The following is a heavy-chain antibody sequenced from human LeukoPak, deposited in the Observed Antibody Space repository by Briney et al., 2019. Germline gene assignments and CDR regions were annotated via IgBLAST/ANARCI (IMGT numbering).Heavy chain of an antibody. J-gene: IGHJ3*02. D-gene: IGHD3-10*01. CDR3: ARTMVRGFDAFDI. Sequence: SETLSLTCTVSGYSISSGYYWGWIRQPPGKGLGWIGSIYHSGSTYYNPSLKSRVTISVDTSKNQFSLKLSSVTAADTAVYYCARTMVRGFDAFDIWGQGTMVTVSS. CDR1: GYSISSGYY. V-gene: IGHV4-38-2*02. CDR2: IYHSGST.